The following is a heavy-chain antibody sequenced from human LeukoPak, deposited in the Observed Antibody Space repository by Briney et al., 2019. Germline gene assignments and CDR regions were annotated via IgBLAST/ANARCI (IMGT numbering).Heavy chain of an antibody. V-gene: IGHV4-59*08. CDR1: GGSSSSYY. Sequence: SQTLALTGTVSGGSSSSYYWSWIRQPPGKGLEWIGYIYYSGSTNYSPSLKSRVTISVDTSKNQFSLKLSSVTAADTAVYYCARHFTTFYYYYMDVWGKGTTVTVSS. D-gene: IGHD1-14*01. CDR3: ARHFTTFYYYYMDV. J-gene: IGHJ6*03. CDR2: IYYSGST.